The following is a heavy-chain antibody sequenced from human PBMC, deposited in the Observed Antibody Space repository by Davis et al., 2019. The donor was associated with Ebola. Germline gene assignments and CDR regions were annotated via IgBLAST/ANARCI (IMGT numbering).Heavy chain of an antibody. CDR3: ARDGESSSWYGGFDY. Sequence: GESLKISCAASGFTFSSYGMHWVRQAPGKGLEWVAVISYDGSNKYYADSVKGRFTISRDNSKNTLYLQMNSLRAEDTAVYYCARDGESSSWYGGFDYWGQGTLVTVSS. CDR2: ISYDGSNK. J-gene: IGHJ4*02. CDR1: GFTFSSYG. V-gene: IGHV3-30*03. D-gene: IGHD6-13*01.